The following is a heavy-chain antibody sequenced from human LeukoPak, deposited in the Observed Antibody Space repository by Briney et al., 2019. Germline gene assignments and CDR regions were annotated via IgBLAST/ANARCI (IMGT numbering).Heavy chain of an antibody. CDR3: ARGSPLSPSLQIVGALLFDY. V-gene: IGHV1-2*02. CDR2: INPNSGGT. Sequence: GASVKVSCKASGYTFTGYYMHWVRQAPGQGLEWMGWINPNSGGTNYAQKFQGRVTMTRDTSISTAYMELSRLRADDTAVYYCARGSPLSPSLQIVGALLFDYWGQGTLVTVSS. D-gene: IGHD1-26*01. CDR1: GYTFTGYY. J-gene: IGHJ4*02.